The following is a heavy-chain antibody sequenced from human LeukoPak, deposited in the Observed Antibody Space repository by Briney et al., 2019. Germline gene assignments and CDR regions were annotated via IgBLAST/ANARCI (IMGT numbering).Heavy chain of an antibody. CDR1: GFTFNSYS. V-gene: IGHV3-21*01. Sequence: GGSLRLSGAASGFTFNSYSMNWLRQAPGKGLEWVSSISSSSSYIYYADSVKGRFTISRDNAKNSLYLQMNSLRAEDTVVYYCARIPHVNSSGWDLDYWGEGTLVTVSS. D-gene: IGHD6-19*01. CDR3: ARIPHVNSSGWDLDY. J-gene: IGHJ4*02. CDR2: ISSSSSYI.